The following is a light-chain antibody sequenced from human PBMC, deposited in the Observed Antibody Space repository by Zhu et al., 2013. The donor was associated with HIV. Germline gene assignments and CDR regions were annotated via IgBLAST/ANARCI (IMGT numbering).Light chain of an antibody. J-gene: IGKJ4*01. CDR1: QSVSNN. V-gene: IGKV3-15*01. CDR2: GAS. CDR3: QQYNNWPLT. Sequence: RLMTQSPTTLSVSPGERATFSCRASQSVSNNLAWYQQKPGQSPRLLIYGASSRATGIPVRFAGSGSGTEFNLTITSLKSEDLAVYFCQQYNNWPLTFGGGTKVEIK.